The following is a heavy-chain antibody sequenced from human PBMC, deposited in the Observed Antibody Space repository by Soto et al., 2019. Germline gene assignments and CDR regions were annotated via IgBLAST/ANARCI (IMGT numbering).Heavy chain of an antibody. CDR3: ARDGKGWLQLRYDY. D-gene: IGHD5-12*01. CDR1: GYTFFTYD. V-gene: IGHV1-18*01. Sequence: ASVKVSCKASGYTFFTYDISWVRQAPGQGLEWMGWISTYSGDTKYAQKLQGRVTMTTDTSTSTAYMELRSLRSDDTAVYYCARDGKGWLQLRYDYWGQGTLVTVSS. CDR2: ISTYSGDT. J-gene: IGHJ4*02.